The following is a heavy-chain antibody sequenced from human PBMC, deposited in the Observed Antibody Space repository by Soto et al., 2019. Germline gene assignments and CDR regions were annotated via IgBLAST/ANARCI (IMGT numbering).Heavy chain of an antibody. CDR3: ARDTSYGMDV. Sequence: SETLSLTCTVSGGSISSYYWSWIRQPPGKGLEWNGYIYYSGSTNYNPSLKSRVTISVDTSKNQFSLKLSSVTAADTAVYYCARDTSYGMDVWGQGTTVTVSS. J-gene: IGHJ6*02. CDR2: IYYSGST. CDR1: GGSISSYY. D-gene: IGHD3-16*01. V-gene: IGHV4-59*01.